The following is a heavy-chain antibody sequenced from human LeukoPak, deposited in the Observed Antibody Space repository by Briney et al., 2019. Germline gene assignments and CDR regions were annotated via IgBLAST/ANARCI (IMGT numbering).Heavy chain of an antibody. D-gene: IGHD3-10*01. CDR2: INHSGST. CDR1: GGSLSGYY. V-gene: IGHV4-34*01. Sequence: SETLSLTCAVYGGSLSGYYWSLIRQPPGKGLEWIGEINHSGSTNYNPSLKSRVTISIDTSKNQFSLKLSSVTAADTAVYYCARGDPYYHGSGSYSPYYFDYLGQGTLVTVSS. CDR3: ARGDPYYHGSGSYSPYYFDY. J-gene: IGHJ4*02.